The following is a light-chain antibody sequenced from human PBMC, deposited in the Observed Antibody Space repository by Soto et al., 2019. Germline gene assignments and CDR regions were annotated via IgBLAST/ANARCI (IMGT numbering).Light chain of an antibody. V-gene: IGLV2-14*01. CDR2: DVS. J-gene: IGLJ1*01. Sequence: QSALTQPASVSGSPGQSVAISCTGTSSDVAAYNFVSWYQQHPGKAPKLMVFDVSIGPSGVSDRFSGSKSGNTASLTISGLQAEDEADYYCSSYTSGGNYVFGTGTKLTVL. CDR1: SSDVAAYNF. CDR3: SSYTSGGNYV.